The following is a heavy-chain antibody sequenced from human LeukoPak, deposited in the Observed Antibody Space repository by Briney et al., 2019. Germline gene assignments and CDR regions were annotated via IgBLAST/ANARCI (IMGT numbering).Heavy chain of an antibody. V-gene: IGHV1-8*01. CDR1: GYTFTSYD. D-gene: IGHD4-17*01. J-gene: IGHJ4*02. CDR2: MDPNSGNT. CDR3: ARILTRSTVTRFGY. Sequence: ASVKVSCKASGYTFTSYDINWVRQATGQGLEWMGWMDPNSGNTGYAQKFQGRVTMTRNTSISTAYMELSSLRSEDTAVYYCARILTRSTVTRFGYWGQGTLVTVSS.